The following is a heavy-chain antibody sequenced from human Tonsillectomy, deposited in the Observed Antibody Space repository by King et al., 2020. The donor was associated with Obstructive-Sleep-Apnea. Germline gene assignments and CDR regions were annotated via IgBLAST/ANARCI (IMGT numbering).Heavy chain of an antibody. D-gene: IGHD3-16*01. CDR3: ARVGPSQTDY. J-gene: IGHJ4*02. CDR2: IYHSGST. V-gene: IGHV4-38-2*02. CDR1: GYSISSDYY. Sequence: QLQESGPGLVKPSETLSLTCTVSGYSISSDYYWGWIRQPPGKGLEWIATIYHSGSTYYNPSLKSRVTISVDTSKNQFSLSLRSVTAADTAVYYCARVGPSQTDYWGQGTLVTVSS.